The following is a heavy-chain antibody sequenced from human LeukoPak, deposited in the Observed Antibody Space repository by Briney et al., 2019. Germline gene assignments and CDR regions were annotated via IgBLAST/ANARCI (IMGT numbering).Heavy chain of an antibody. J-gene: IGHJ4*02. V-gene: IGHV3-23*01. CDR3: AKDTSIGKYCTNGVCSPFDY. CDR2: ISDSGDYT. CDR1: GFTFSSYG. D-gene: IGHD2-8*01. Sequence: PGGSLRLSCSASGFTFSSYGIHWVRQAPGKGLEWVSVISDSGDYTSYADSVRGRFTISRDNSRNTLYLQMISLRPEDTAVYYCAKDTSIGKYCTNGVCSPFDYWGQGTLVTVSS.